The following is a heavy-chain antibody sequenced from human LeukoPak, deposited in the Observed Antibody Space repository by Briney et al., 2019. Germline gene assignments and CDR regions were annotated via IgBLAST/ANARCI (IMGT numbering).Heavy chain of an antibody. CDR3: AREQTGEGWFDP. D-gene: IGHD7-27*01. V-gene: IGHV1-2*02. CDR1: GYTFTGYF. Sequence: ASVKVSCKASGYTFTGYFMHWVRQAPGQGLEWMGWINPNSGGTNYAQKFQGRVTMTRDTSITTAYMELSRLRSDATAVYYCAREQTGEGWFDPWGQGTQVTVSS. J-gene: IGHJ5*02. CDR2: INPNSGGT.